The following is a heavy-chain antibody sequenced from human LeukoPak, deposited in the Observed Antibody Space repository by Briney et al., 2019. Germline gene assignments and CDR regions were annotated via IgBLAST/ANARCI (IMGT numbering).Heavy chain of an antibody. CDR3: ARDLTALLYYDFWSGYPDAAFDI. J-gene: IGHJ3*02. CDR1: GGFISSYY. V-gene: IGHV4-59*01. D-gene: IGHD3-3*01. Sequence: SETLSLTCTVSGGFISSYYWSWLRQPPGKGLEWIGYIYYSGSTNYNPSLMSQVTISVDTSKNQFSLMLTCVPAADTAVYYCARDLTALLYYDFWSGYPDAAFDIWGQGTMVTVSS. CDR2: IYYSGST.